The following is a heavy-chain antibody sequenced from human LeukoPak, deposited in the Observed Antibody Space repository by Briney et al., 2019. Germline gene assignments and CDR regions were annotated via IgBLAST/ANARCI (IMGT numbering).Heavy chain of an antibody. Sequence: GASAKVSCKTSGYTFTGYYIHWVRQAPGQGLEWMGWINPNNGGTNYAQKFQGRVTMTRDTSISTAYMELTRLRSDDTAVYYCARDRYTSSWTTAFDYWGQGTLVTVSS. V-gene: IGHV1-2*02. J-gene: IGHJ4*02. CDR3: ARDRYTSSWTTAFDY. CDR1: GYTFTGYY. CDR2: INPNNGGT. D-gene: IGHD6-13*01.